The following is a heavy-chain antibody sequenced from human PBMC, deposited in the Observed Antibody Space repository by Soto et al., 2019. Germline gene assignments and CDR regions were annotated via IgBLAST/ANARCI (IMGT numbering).Heavy chain of an antibody. CDR1: GYTFTSYY. CDR2: INPSGGST. V-gene: IGHV1-46*01. J-gene: IGHJ5*02. D-gene: IGHD3-22*01. Sequence: ASVKVSGKASGYTFTSYYMHLVRQAPGQGLEWMGIINPSGGSTSYAQKFQGRVTMTRDTSTSTVYMELSRLRSEDTAVYYCARSGGSGYYPWGQGTLVTVSS. CDR3: ARSGGSGYYP.